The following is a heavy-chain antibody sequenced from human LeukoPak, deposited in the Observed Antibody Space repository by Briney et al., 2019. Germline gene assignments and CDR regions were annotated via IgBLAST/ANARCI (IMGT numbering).Heavy chain of an antibody. CDR1: GFTFSSYA. D-gene: IGHD2-15*01. V-gene: IGHV3-23*01. J-gene: IGHJ4*02. CDR2: ISGGGGST. CDR3: AKDRYCGGGTCYWSYFDY. Sequence: GGSLRLSCAASGFTFSSYAMSWARQAPGKGLEWVSAISGGGGSTYYADSVKGRFTISRDNSKNTLFLQMNSLRAEDTAVYYCAKDRYCGGGTCYWSYFDYWGQGTLVTVSS.